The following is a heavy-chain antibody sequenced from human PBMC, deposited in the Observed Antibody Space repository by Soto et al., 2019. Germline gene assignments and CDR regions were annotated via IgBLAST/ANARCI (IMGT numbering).Heavy chain of an antibody. V-gene: IGHV4-39*01. D-gene: IGHD4-4*01. CDR1: GGSISSSSYY. CDR2: IYYSGST. CDR3: ATDKSRTVTTRPFDY. J-gene: IGHJ4*02. Sequence: QLQLQESGPGLVKPSETLSLTCTVSGGSISSSSYYWGWIRQPPGKGLEWIGSIYYSGSTYYNPSLKSRVTISVDTSKNQFSLKLSSVTAADTAVYYCATDKSRTVTTRPFDYWGQGTLVTVSS.